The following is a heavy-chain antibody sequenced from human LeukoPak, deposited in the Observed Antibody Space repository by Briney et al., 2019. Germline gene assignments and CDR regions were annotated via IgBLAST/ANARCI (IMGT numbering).Heavy chain of an antibody. CDR1: GGSISNYY. CDR3: ARDRELGY. J-gene: IGHJ4*02. CDR2: FYDSGRT. D-gene: IGHD1-26*01. V-gene: IGHV4-59*01. Sequence: SETLSLTCTVSGGSISNYYWSWIRQPPGKGLEWIGYFYDSGRTDYNPSLKSRVTISVDRSKNQFSLQLRSVTAADTAVYYCARDRELGYWGQGTLVTVSS.